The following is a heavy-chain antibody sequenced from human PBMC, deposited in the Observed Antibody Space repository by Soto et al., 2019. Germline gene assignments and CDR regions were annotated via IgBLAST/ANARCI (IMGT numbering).Heavy chain of an antibody. Sequence: QVQLVESGGGVVQPGRSLRLSCAASGMHWVRQAPGKGLEWVAVIWYDGSNKYYADSVKGRFTISRDNSKNTLYVQMNSRRAEDTAVYYCARDTIRYCDYYYYGMDVWGQGTTVTVSS. CDR3: ARDTIRYCDYYYYGMDV. D-gene: IGHD2-8*02. CDR2: IWYDGSNK. J-gene: IGHJ6*02. CDR1: G. V-gene: IGHV3-33*01.